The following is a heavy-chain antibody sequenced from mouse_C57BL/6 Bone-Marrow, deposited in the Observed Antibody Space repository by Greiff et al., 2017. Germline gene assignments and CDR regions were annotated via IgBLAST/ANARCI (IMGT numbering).Heavy chain of an antibody. V-gene: IGHV1-7*01. D-gene: IGHD2-1*01. Sequence: QVQLKESGPELVKPGASVKLSCKASGYTFTSYWMHWVKQRPGQGLEWIGYINPSSGYTKYNQKFKDKATLTADKSSSTAYMQLSSLTYEDSAVYYCARGGYGNYWYFDVWGTGTTVTVSS. J-gene: IGHJ1*03. CDR2: INPSSGYT. CDR1: GYTFTSYW. CDR3: ARGGYGNYWYFDV.